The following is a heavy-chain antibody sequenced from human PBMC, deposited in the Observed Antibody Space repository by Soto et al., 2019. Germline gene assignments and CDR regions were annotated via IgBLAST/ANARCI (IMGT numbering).Heavy chain of an antibody. CDR1: GFTFSSYA. V-gene: IGHV3-7*03. Sequence: GGSLRLSCAASGFTFSSYAMHWVRQAPGKGLEWVANIKQDGSGKYYVDSVKGRFTISRDNAKNSLYLQMNSLRAEDTAVYYCARDYYGMDVWGQGTTVTVSS. CDR2: IKQDGSGK. J-gene: IGHJ6*02. CDR3: ARDYYGMDV.